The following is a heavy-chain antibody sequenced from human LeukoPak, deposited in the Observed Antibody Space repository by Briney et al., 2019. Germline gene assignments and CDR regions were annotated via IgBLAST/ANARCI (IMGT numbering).Heavy chain of an antibody. CDR2: INPNSGGT. D-gene: IGHD4-17*01. J-gene: IGHJ4*02. Sequence: ASVKVSCKASGYTFTGYYMHWVRQAPGQGLEWMGRINPNSGGTNYAQKFQGRVTMTRDTSISTAYMELSRLRSDDTAVYYCAKVLSLRSHFFDYWGQGTLVTVSS. V-gene: IGHV1-2*06. CDR1: GYTFTGYY. CDR3: AKVLSLRSHFFDY.